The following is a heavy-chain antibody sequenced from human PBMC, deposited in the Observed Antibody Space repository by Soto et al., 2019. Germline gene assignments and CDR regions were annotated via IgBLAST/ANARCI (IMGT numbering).Heavy chain of an antibody. V-gene: IGHV3-30*18. J-gene: IGHJ4*02. CDR1: GFTFSSYG. CDR2: ISYDGSNK. CDR3: AKDKGFFDY. Sequence: GGSLRLSCAASGFTFSSYGMHWVRQAPGKGLEWVAVISYDGSNKYYADSVKGRFTISRDNSKNTLYLQMNSLRAEDTAVYYCAKDKGFFDYWGQGTLVTVSS.